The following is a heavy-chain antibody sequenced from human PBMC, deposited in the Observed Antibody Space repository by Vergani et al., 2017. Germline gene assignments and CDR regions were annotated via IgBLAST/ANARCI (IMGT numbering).Heavy chain of an antibody. D-gene: IGHD6-19*01. J-gene: IGHJ5*02. CDR3: ARHSTVEWLVKLGWIDP. CDR1: GSSIISSTYY. V-gene: IGHV4-39*01. CDR2: IYYSGST. Sequence: QLQLQESGPGLVKPSATLSLTFSVSGSSIISSTYYWSSILQPPGKGLECIASIYYSGSTYYNPSLKSRVTISVDTSKNQFSLKLSSVPAADTAVYFCARHSTVEWLVKLGWIDPWGQGILVTVSS.